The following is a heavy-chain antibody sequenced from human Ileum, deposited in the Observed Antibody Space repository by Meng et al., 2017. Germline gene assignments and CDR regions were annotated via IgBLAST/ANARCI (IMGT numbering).Heavy chain of an antibody. CDR3: ASDY. CDR1: GFTFSSYS. J-gene: IGHJ4*02. CDR2: ISSPSGYI. Sequence: ELQLVVSGRCLVKPVVTLRLSCAASGFTFSSYSMNCVRQAPGKGLEWVSSISSPSGYIYYADSVKCRFTISRDNAKNSLYLQMNSLRAEDTAVYYCASDYWGQGTLVTVSS. V-gene: IGHV3-21*01.